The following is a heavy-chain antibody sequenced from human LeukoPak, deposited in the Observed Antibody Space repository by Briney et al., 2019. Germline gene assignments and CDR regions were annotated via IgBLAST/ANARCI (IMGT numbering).Heavy chain of an antibody. V-gene: IGHV1-24*01. CDR1: GKTLTELC. CDR3: AADALESLSDNYVAFDY. Sequence: GASVKVSCKVSGKTLTELCVHWVRQAPGKGLEWMGTFDPEDGKTICAQKFQGRVTMTEDTSTDTAYMELSSLRSDDTALYYYAADALESLSDNYVAFDYWGQGTLVTVSS. CDR2: FDPEDGKT. D-gene: IGHD3-3*01. J-gene: IGHJ4*02.